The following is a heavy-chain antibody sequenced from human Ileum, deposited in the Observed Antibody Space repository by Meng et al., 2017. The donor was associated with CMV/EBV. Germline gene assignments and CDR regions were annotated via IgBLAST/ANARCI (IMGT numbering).Heavy chain of an antibody. D-gene: IGHD2-2*01. V-gene: IGHV1-2*02. CDR2: INPNSGGT. J-gene: IGHJ5*02. Sequence: GYYMHWVGQAPGQGLGWMGWINPNSGGTNYAQKFQGRVTMTRDTSISTAYMELSRLRSDDTAVYYCARGQCSSTSCHTRFGANWFDPWGQGTLVTVSS. CDR3: ARGQCSSTSCHTRFGANWFDP. CDR1: GYY.